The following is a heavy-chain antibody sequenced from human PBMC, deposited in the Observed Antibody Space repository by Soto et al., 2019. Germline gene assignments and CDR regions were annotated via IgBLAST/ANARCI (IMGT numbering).Heavy chain of an antibody. CDR1: GFTVSSNY. Sequence: GSLRLSCAASGFTVSSNYMSWVRQAPGKGLEWVSVIYSGGSTYYADSVKGRFTISRDNSKNTLYLQMNSLRAEDTAVYYCARDFLVPAARDGMDVWGQGTTVTSP. D-gene: IGHD2-2*01. CDR3: ARDFLVPAARDGMDV. V-gene: IGHV3-53*01. J-gene: IGHJ6*02. CDR2: IYSGGST.